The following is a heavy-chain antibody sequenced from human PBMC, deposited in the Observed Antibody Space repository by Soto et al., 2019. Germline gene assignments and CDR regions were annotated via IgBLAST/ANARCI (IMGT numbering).Heavy chain of an antibody. D-gene: IGHD5-12*01. Sequence: QVQLQESGPGLVKPSQTLSLTCTVSGGSISSGGYYWSWIRQHPGKGLEGIGYIYYSGSTYYNPSLKSRVTISVDTSKNQFSLKLSSVTAADTAVYYCAREPRGYDYGQGAFDIWGQGTMVTVSS. CDR1: GGSISSGGYY. J-gene: IGHJ3*02. CDR3: AREPRGYDYGQGAFDI. CDR2: IYYSGST. V-gene: IGHV4-31*03.